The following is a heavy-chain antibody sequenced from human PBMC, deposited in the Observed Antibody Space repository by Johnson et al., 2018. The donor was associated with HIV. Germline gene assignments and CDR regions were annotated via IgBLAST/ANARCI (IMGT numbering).Heavy chain of an antibody. CDR1: RITVGSNY. CDR3: AREQYGGNSNAGDGFDI. CDR2: ISSSGSTI. D-gene: IGHD4-23*01. J-gene: IGHJ3*02. Sequence: QVQLVESGGGLVQPGGSLRLSCEASRITVGSNYMSWVRQAPGKGLEWVSYISSSGSTIYYADSVKGRFTISRDNAKNSLYLQMNSLRAEDTAVYYCAREQYGGNSNAGDGFDIWGQGTMVTVSS. V-gene: IGHV3-11*04.